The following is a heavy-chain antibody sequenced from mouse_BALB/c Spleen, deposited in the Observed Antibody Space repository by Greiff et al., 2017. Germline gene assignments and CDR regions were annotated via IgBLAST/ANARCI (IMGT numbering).Heavy chain of an antibody. CDR2: IRSKSNNYAT. CDR3: VRRGGSSYYAMDY. D-gene: IGHD1-1*01. Sequence: EVKLEESGGGLVQPKGSLKLSCAASGFTFNTYAMNWVRQAPGKGLEWVARIRSKSNNYATYYADSVKDRFTISRDDSQSMLYLQMNNLKTEDTAMYYCVRRGGSSYYAMDYWGQGTSVTVSS. J-gene: IGHJ4*01. CDR1: GFTFNTYA. V-gene: IGHV10-1*02.